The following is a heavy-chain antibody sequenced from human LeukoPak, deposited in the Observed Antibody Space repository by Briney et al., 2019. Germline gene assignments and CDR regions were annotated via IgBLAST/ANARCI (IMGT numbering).Heavy chain of an antibody. D-gene: IGHD3-10*01. CDR1: GYTFTSYD. J-gene: IGHJ6*02. CDR2: MNPNSGNT. CDR3: ARVPTMVRGRSYYYYYYGMDV. V-gene: IGHV1-8*01. Sequence: ASVKVSCKASGYTFTSYDINWVRQATGQGLEWMGWMNPNSGNTGYAQKFQGRVTMTRSTSISTAYMELSSLRSEDTAVYYCARVPTMVRGRSYYYYYYGMDVWGQGTTVTVSS.